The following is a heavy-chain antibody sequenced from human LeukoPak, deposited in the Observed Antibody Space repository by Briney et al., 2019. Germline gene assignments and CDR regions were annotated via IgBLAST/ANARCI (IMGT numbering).Heavy chain of an antibody. Sequence: SETLSLTCTVSGGSISSYYWSWIRQRPGKGLEWIGFTYDSGSTNYNASLKSRVTISGDTSKNQFSLRLRSVTAADTAVYFCARGFRGDNFDYWGQGTLVTVSS. V-gene: IGHV4-59*08. D-gene: IGHD7-27*01. CDR1: GGSISSYY. J-gene: IGHJ4*02. CDR2: TYDSGST. CDR3: ARGFRGDNFDY.